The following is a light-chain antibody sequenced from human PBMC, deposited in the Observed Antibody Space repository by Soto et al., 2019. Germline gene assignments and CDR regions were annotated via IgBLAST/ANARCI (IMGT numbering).Light chain of an antibody. J-gene: IGKJ3*01. Sequence: DIQMTQSPSTLSASIGDRVTITCRASQRITGWLAWYQQKSGKAPKLLIFGASNLQTGVPSRFSGSGSETEFTLTISSLQPEDFATYSCQQSYTMPFTFGPGTKV. V-gene: IGKV1-39*01. CDR3: QQSYTMPFT. CDR1: QRITGW. CDR2: GAS.